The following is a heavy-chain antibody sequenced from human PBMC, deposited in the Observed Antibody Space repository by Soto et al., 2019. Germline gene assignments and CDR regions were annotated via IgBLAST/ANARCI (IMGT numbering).Heavy chain of an antibody. CDR1: GFTFDDYA. V-gene: IGHV3-9*01. Sequence: EVQLVESGGGLVQPGRSLRLSCAASGFTFDDYAMTWVRQAPGKGLEWVSGISWNSGSIGYADSVKGRFTISRDNAKNSLYLQMNSLRAEDTAVYYCARGTAPDYYYYMDVWGKGTTVTVSS. CDR2: ISWNSGSI. J-gene: IGHJ6*03. CDR3: ARGTAPDYYYYMDV.